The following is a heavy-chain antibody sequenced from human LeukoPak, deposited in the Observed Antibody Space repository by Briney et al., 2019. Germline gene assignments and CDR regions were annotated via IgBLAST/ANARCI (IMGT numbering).Heavy chain of an antibody. V-gene: IGHV4-4*07. CDR2: IYISGRT. Sequence: SETLSLTCTVSGGSISTYYWSWIRQPAGKGLEWIGRIYISGRTNYNPSLQSRVTMSVDTSRNQFSLKLRSVTAADTAVYYCAREASDTAIATNYFDYWGQGTLVTVSS. CDR1: GGSISTYY. J-gene: IGHJ4*02. CDR3: AREASDTAIATNYFDY. D-gene: IGHD5-18*01.